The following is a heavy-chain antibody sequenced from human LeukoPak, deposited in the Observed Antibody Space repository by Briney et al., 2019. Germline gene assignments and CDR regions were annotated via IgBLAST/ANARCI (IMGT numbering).Heavy chain of an antibody. Sequence: PGGSLRLACAASGYTFSSYSMNWVRQAPGKGLEWVSYISSSSSTIYYADSVKGRFTISRDNAKNSLYLQMNSLRAEDTAVYYCARVYCSGGSCSTGDYFDYWGQRTLVTVSS. CDR1: GYTFSSYS. CDR3: ARVYCSGGSCSTGDYFDY. D-gene: IGHD2-15*01. V-gene: IGHV3-48*01. J-gene: IGHJ4*02. CDR2: ISSSSSTI.